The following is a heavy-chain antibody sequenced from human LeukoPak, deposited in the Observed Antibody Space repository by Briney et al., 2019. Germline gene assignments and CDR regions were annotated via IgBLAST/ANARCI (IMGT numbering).Heavy chain of an antibody. Sequence: SETLSLTCTVSGGSINAYYWSWIRQPPGKGLEWIGYVYHSGSTNYNPSLKSRVTMSVDTSNNQFSLKLSSVTAADSAMYYCAREGDYYDSGGYYRIDFWGQGTLVTVSS. CDR3: AREGDYYDSGGYYRIDF. CDR2: VYHSGST. CDR1: GGSINAYY. J-gene: IGHJ4*02. V-gene: IGHV4-59*01. D-gene: IGHD3-22*01.